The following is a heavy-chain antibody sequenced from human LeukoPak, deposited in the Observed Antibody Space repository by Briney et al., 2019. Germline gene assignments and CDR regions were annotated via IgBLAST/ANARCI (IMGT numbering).Heavy chain of an antibody. CDR1: GFTFSDYY. CDR2: ISSSGSTI. J-gene: IGHJ4*02. CDR3: ECYSGDGATNLYYFDY. D-gene: IGHD2-21*01. Sequence: PGGSLRLSCAASGFTFSDYYMSWIRQAPGKGLERVSYISSSGSTIYYADSVKGRFTISRDNAKNSLYLQMNSLRAEDTSVYYCECYSGDGATNLYYFDYWGQGTLVTVSS. V-gene: IGHV3-11*04.